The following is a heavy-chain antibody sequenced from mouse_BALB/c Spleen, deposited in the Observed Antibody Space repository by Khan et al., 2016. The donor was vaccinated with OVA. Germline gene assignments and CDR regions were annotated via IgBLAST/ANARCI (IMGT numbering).Heavy chain of an antibody. Sequence: IQLVQSGAELVKSGATVKLSCTASGLNIKDTYMHWLKQWPEQGLEWIGRIDPPTGNTIYDPKFQGKATLTADTSSNKANRQLSSLTSRDNAVYYCARMARKWGQGTTLTVSS. J-gene: IGHJ2*01. V-gene: IGHV14-3*02. CDR1: GLNIKDTY. CDR3: ARMARK. CDR2: IDPPTGNT.